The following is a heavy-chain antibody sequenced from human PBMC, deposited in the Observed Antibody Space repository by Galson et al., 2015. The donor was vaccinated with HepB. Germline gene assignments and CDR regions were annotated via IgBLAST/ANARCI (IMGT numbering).Heavy chain of an antibody. CDR2: SNSDGTTI. D-gene: IGHD5-24*01. CDR1: GFTFRSTW. J-gene: IGHJ4*02. Sequence: SLRLSCAASGFTFRSTWMHWVRQVPGKGLLWVSRSNSDGTTINYADSVEGRFTISRDNAKNTLYLQMNSLRAEDTAVYYCATAGNYRFDNWGQGTLVTVSS. V-gene: IGHV3-74*01. CDR3: ATAGNYRFDN.